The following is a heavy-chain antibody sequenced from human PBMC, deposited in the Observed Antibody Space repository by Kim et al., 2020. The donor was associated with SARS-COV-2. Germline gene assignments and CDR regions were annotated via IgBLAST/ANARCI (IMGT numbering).Heavy chain of an antibody. CDR3: ARDSERDSSGWYGNWFDP. CDR2: INPNSGGT. Sequence: ASVNVSCKASGYTFTGYYMHWVRQAPGQGLEWMGWINPNSGGTNYAQKFQGRVTMTRDTSISTAYMELSRLRSDDTAVYYCARDSERDSSGWYGNWFDPWGQGHLVTVSS. J-gene: IGHJ5*02. D-gene: IGHD6-19*01. V-gene: IGHV1-2*02. CDR1: GYTFTGYY.